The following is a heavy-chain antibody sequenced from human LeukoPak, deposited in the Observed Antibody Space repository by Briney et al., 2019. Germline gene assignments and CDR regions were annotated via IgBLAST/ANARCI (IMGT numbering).Heavy chain of an antibody. V-gene: IGHV3-30*03. CDR3: ARDYYGSGSSPLYYYYYGMDV. D-gene: IGHD3-10*01. J-gene: IGHJ6*02. Sequence: PGGSLRLSCAASGFTFSSHGMHWVRQAPGKGLEWVAVISYDGSNKYYADSVKGRFTISRDNSKNTLYLQMNSLRAEDTAVYYCARDYYGSGSSPLYYYYYGMDVWGQGTTVTVSS. CDR2: ISYDGSNK. CDR1: GFTFSSHG.